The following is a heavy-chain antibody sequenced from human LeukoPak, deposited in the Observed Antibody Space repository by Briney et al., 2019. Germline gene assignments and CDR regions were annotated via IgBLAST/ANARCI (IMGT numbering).Heavy chain of an antibody. CDR3: TRRPPRGSGSWEWDMDV. V-gene: IGHV1-18*01. CDR1: GYIFNTYG. CDR2: ISANSVDT. Sequence: ASVKVSCKASGYIFNTYGISWVRQAPGQGLEWLGWISANSVDTNYAQKFQGRVTMTTDTSTSTAFMDLRSPRFEDPAGYYCTRRPPRGSGSWEWDMDVWGHGTPVTVSS. J-gene: IGHJ6*01. D-gene: IGHD3-10*01.